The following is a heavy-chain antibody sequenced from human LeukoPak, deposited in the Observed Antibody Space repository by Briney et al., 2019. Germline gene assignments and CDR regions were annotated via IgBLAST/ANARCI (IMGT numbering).Heavy chain of an antibody. CDR2: IYYSGRI. J-gene: IGHJ3*01. V-gene: IGHV4-28*05. CDR1: GDSISRSDW. D-gene: IGHD1-26*01. Sequence: SETLSLTCAVSGDSISRSDWWAWIRQPPGKGLEWLGNIYYSGRIYHNPSLQTRGISSVDSSKNQSSLRLASVTAVDTAVYYCAKTRSGTYYGDSFDVWGQGILVTVSS. CDR3: AKTRSGTYYGDSFDV.